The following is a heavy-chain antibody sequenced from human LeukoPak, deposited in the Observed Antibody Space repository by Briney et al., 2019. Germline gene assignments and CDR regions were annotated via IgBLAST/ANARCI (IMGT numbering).Heavy chain of an antibody. V-gene: IGHV3-7*01. CDR2: IKQDGSEK. CDR3: ARDRPRIRCLEIKEKGGYFDY. CDR1: GFTFSSYW. Sequence: GGSLRLSCAASGFTFSSYWMSWVRQAPGKGLEWVANIKQDGSEKYYVDSVKGRFTISRDNAKNSLYLQMNSLRAEDTAVYYCARDRPRIRCLEIKEKGGYFDYWGQGTLVTVSS. D-gene: IGHD3-3*01. J-gene: IGHJ4*02.